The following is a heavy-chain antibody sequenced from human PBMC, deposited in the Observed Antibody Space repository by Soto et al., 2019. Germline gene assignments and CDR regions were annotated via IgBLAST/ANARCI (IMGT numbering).Heavy chain of an antibody. Sequence: EVQLVESGGGLVQPGGSLRLSCAASRIIFSTYGMNWVRLAPGRGLEWVSYISSSGSAIFYVYSVKGRFTITRDNAKNSPYLKMNRLRAEDTAVYYWARDLGIETTITLDYWGQGTLVTVSS. CDR2: ISSSGSAI. CDR3: ARDLGIETTITLDY. J-gene: IGHJ4*02. CDR1: RIIFSTYG. D-gene: IGHD5-12*01. V-gene: IGHV3-48*01.